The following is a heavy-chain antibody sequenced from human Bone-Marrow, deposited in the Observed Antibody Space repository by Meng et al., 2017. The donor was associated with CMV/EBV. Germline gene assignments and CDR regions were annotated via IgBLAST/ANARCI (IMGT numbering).Heavy chain of an antibody. V-gene: IGHV1-18*01. CDR1: GYTFTSYG. J-gene: IGHJ6*02. CDR3: ARQRVGGYYYYGMDV. Sequence: ASVKVSCKASGYTFTSYGISGLRQAPGQGLVWMGWISAYNGNTNYTKKLQGRVTMTRDTSISTAYMELSRLRSDDTAVYYCARQRVGGYYYYGMDVWGQGTTVTVSS. D-gene: IGHD3-16*01. CDR2: ISAYNGNT.